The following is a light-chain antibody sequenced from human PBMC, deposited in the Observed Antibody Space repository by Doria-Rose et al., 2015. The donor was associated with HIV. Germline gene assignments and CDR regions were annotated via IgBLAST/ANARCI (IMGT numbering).Light chain of an antibody. CDR3: QQYGTSRGT. Sequence: DIVMTQSPGTLSLSPGERATLSCRASQRVKSSYLAWYQQKPGQAPRLLIYDASTGATGIPDRFSGSGSGTGFTLTISRLEPEDVAVYYCQQYGTSRGTFGQGTRLEIK. J-gene: IGKJ5*01. CDR1: QRVKSSY. CDR2: DAS. V-gene: IGKV3-20*01.